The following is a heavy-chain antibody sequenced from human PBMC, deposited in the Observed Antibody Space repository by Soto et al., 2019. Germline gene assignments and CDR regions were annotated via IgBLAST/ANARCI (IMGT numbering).Heavy chain of an antibody. CDR1: GGTFSSYT. V-gene: IGHV1-69*02. CDR3: ARYYYYYYGMDV. J-gene: IGHJ6*02. Sequence: SVKVSCKASGGTFSSYTISWVRQAPGQGLEWMGRIIPILGIANYAQKFQGRVTITADKSTSTAYMELSSLRSEDTAVCYCARYYYYYYGMDVWGQGTTVTVSS. CDR2: IIPILGIA.